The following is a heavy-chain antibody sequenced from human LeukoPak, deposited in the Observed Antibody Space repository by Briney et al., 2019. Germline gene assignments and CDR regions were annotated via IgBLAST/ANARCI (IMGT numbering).Heavy chain of an antibody. D-gene: IGHD3-22*01. CDR1: GFTFSSYA. V-gene: IGHV3-30*04. Sequence: PGGSLRLSCAASGFTFSSYAMHWVRQAPGKGLEWVAVISYDGSKKFYADSVKGRFTIPRDNSKNTLYLQMSSLRPEDTAVYYCARDQDTSGYYYGPGDYWGQGTLVTVSS. J-gene: IGHJ4*02. CDR2: ISYDGSKK. CDR3: ARDQDTSGYYYGPGDY.